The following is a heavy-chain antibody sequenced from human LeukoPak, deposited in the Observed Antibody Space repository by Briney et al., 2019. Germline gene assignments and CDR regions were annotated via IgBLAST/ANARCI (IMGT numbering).Heavy chain of an antibody. CDR1: GGSISNYY. CDR3: ARPDSRRAWFPLDY. V-gene: IGHV4-59*08. J-gene: IGHJ4*02. D-gene: IGHD3-10*01. Sequence: SETLSLTCTVSGGSISNYYWSWIRQPPGKGLEWIGYIYYSGDTTYNPSLKSRVTISVDASKNQFSLKLTSVTAADTAVYYCARPDSRRAWFPLDYWGQGTLVTVSS. CDR2: IYYSGDT.